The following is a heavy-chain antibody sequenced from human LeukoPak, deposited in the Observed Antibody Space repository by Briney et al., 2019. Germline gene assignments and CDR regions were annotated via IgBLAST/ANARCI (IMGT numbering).Heavy chain of an antibody. CDR2: IYYSRNT. J-gene: IGHJ3*02. D-gene: IGHD1-1*01. CDR3: ANRLIRSGTGAFDI. CDR1: GDSISINTYH. V-gene: IGHV4-39*07. Sequence: SETLSLTCTVSGDSISINTYHWGWIRQPPGKALEWIGGIYYSRNTYYNPSLKSRVTMSVDTSKNQFSLRLTSVTAADTALYFCANRLIRSGTGAFDIWGQGTVVIVSS.